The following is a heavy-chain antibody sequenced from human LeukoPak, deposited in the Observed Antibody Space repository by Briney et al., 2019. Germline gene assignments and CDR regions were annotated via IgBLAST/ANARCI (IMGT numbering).Heavy chain of an antibody. J-gene: IGHJ4*02. V-gene: IGHV1-18*01. CDR3: ARDNSEYGSGTLGN. CDR1: GYTFTSYG. Sequence: ASVKVSCKASGYTFTSYGISWVRQAPGQGLEWMGWISAYNGNTNYAQKLQGRVTMTTDTSTSTAYMELRSLRSDDTAVYYCARDNSEYGSGTLGNWGQGTLVTVSS. CDR2: ISAYNGNT. D-gene: IGHD3-10*01.